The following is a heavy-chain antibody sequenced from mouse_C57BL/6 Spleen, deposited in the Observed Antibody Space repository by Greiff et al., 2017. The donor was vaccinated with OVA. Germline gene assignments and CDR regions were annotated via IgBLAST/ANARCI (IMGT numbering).Heavy chain of an antibody. V-gene: IGHV5-6*01. CDR1: GFTFSSYG. CDR3: ARHGSSYTYYFDY. CDR2: ISSGGSYT. Sequence: EVKLMESGGDLVKPGGSLKLSCAASGFTFSSYGMSWVRQTPDKRLEWVATISSGGSYTYYPDSVKGRFTISRDNAKNTLYLQMSSLKSEDTAMYYCARHGSSYTYYFDYWGQGTTLTVSS. D-gene: IGHD1-1*01. J-gene: IGHJ2*01.